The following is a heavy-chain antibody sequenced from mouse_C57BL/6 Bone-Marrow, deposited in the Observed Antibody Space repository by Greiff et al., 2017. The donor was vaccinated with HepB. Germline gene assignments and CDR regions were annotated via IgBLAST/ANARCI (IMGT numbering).Heavy chain of an antibody. Sequence: VKLQESGAELARPGASVKLSCKASGYTFTSYGISWVKQRTGQGLEWIGEIYPRSGNTYYNEKFKGKATLTADKSSSTAYMELRSLTSEDSAVYFCARSYYGSSLDYWGQGTTLTVSS. CDR2: IYPRSGNT. CDR3: ARSYYGSSLDY. CDR1: GYTFTSYG. V-gene: IGHV1-81*01. J-gene: IGHJ2*01. D-gene: IGHD1-1*01.